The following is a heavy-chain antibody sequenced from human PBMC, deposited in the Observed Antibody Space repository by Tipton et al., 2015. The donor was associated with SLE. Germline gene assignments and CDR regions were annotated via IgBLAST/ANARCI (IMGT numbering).Heavy chain of an antibody. V-gene: IGHV4-34*01. Sequence: TLSLTCAVYGGSFSGYYWSWIRQPPGKGLEWIGEINHSGSTNYNPSLKSRVTISVDTSKNQFSLKLSSVTAADTAVYYCATRFLEDPTRWFDPWGQGTLATVSS. CDR2: INHSGST. J-gene: IGHJ5*02. CDR3: ATRFLEDPTRWFDP. CDR1: GGSFSGYY. D-gene: IGHD3-3*01.